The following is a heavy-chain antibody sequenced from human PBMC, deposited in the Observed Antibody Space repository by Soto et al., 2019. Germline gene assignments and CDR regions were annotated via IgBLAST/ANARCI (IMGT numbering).Heavy chain of an antibody. Sequence: GGSLRLSCAASGFTFSNAWMSWVRQAPGKGLEWVGRIKSKTDGGTTDYAAPVKGRFTISRDDSKNTLYLQMNSLKTEDTAVYYCARPYYDFWSGYWRPGYYYYYGMDVWGQGTTVTVSS. V-gene: IGHV3-15*01. J-gene: IGHJ6*02. CDR1: GFTFSNAW. D-gene: IGHD3-3*01. CDR3: ARPYYDFWSGYWRPGYYYYYGMDV. CDR2: IKSKTDGGTT.